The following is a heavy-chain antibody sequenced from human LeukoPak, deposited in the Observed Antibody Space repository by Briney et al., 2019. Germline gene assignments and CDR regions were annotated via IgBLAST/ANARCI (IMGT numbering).Heavy chain of an antibody. D-gene: IGHD1-14*01. CDR2: IYHSGST. V-gene: IGHV4-4*02. Sequence: PSETLSLTCAVSGGSISSSNWWSWVRQPPGKGLEWIGEIYHSGSTNYNPSLKSRVTISVDKSKNQFSLKLSSVTAADTAVYYCASYNGPPYYFDYWGQGTLVTVSS. CDR1: GGSISSSNW. CDR3: ASYNGPPYYFDY. J-gene: IGHJ4*02.